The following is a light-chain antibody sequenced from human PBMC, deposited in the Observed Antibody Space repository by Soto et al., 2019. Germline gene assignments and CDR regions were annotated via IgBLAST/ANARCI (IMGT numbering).Light chain of an antibody. CDR1: SSDVGYYNY. CDR3: SSYTTSSTHV. Sequence: QSALTQPASVSGSPGQSITISCTGTSSDVGYYNYVSWFQQHPGKAPRLVISDVTNRPSGVSNRFSGSKSGNTASLTIYGLQAEDEAHYYCSSYTTSSTHVFGTGTKLNVL. J-gene: IGLJ1*01. V-gene: IGLV2-14*03. CDR2: DVT.